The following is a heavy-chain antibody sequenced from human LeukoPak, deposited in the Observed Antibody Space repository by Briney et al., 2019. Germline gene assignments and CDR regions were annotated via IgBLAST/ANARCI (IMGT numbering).Heavy chain of an antibody. D-gene: IGHD3-16*01. J-gene: IGHJ4*02. CDR3: ARSEINDYNRY. V-gene: IGHV4-38-2*02. CDR1: GYSIRSGYH. CDR2: IYQSGST. Sequence: SETLSLTCSVSGYSIRSGYHWAWIRQSPGKGLEWIGSIYQSGSTYDNPSLRSRVTMSMDTSKNQFSLKMRPVTAADTAVYYCARSEINDYNRYWGQGILVTVSS.